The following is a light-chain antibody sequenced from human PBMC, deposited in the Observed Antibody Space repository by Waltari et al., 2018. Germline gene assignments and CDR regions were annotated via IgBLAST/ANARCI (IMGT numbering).Light chain of an antibody. CDR3: FSYAGSNSFA. CDR1: SNDIGSYNF. J-gene: IGLJ2*01. CDR2: DVS. V-gene: IGLV2-23*02. Sequence: QSALTQPASVSGSPGQSITVSYIGTSNDIGSYNFVSWFQQHPGRAPKLMIYDVSERPLGVSNRFSGSNSGNTASLTISGLQAEDEADYYCFSYAGSNSFAFGGGTRVTVL.